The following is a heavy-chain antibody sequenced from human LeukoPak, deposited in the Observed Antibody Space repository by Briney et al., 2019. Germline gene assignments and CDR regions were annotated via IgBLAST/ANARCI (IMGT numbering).Heavy chain of an antibody. J-gene: IGHJ6*02. CDR3: ARDSPLFYYYYSSGYYRDYYYYVMDV. D-gene: IGHD3-22*01. Sequence: PGGSLRLSCAASGFTFSSYWMSWVRQAPGKGLEWVANIKQDGSGKYYVDSVKGRFTISREKAKNSLYLQMNSLRAEDTAVYYCARDSPLFYYYYSSGYYRDYYYYVMDVWGQGTTVTVSS. CDR2: IKQDGSGK. V-gene: IGHV3-7*01. CDR1: GFTFSSYW.